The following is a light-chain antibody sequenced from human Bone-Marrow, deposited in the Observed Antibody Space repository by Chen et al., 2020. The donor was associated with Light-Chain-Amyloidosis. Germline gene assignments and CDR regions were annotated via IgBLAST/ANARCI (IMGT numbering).Light chain of an antibody. CDR2: RDN. CDR1: GLSSVS. Sequence: SYALTHPPSASRSPGHTARTTCAGEGLSSVSTYWYQQKSGPAPVQVIRRDNERPSGIPARFAGTASGTSVTLTITDVQAEDEADYYCQATDSTSTSWIFGGGTRLTVL. CDR3: QATDSTSTSWI. J-gene: IGLJ3*02. V-gene: IGLV3-25*03.